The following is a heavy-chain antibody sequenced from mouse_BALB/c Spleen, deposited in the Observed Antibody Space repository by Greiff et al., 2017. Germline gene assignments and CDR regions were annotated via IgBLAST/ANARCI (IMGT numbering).Heavy chain of an antibody. CDR3: ARGRVRGAMDY. V-gene: IGHV2-6-7*01. Sequence: QVQLKESGPGLVAPSQSLSITCTVSGFSLTGYGVNWVRQPPGKGLEWLGMIWGDGSTDYNSALKSRLSISKDNSKSQVFLKMNSLQTDDTARYYCARGRVRGAMDYWGQGTSVTVSS. CDR1: GFSLTGYG. CDR2: IWGDGST. D-gene: IGHD3-2*02. J-gene: IGHJ4*01.